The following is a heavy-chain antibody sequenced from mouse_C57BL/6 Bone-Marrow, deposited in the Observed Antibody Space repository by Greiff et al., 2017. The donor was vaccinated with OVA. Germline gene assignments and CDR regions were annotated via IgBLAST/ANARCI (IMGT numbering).Heavy chain of an antibody. CDR3: ASQTAQARFAY. Sequence: VKLVESGPGLVAPSQSLSITCTVSGFSLTSYGVDWVRQSPGKGLEWLGVIWGVGSTNYNSALKSRLSISKDNSKSQVFLKMNSLQTDDTAMYYCASQTAQARFAYWGQGTLVTVSA. D-gene: IGHD3-2*02. V-gene: IGHV2-6*01. CDR2: IWGVGST. CDR1: GFSLTSYG. J-gene: IGHJ3*01.